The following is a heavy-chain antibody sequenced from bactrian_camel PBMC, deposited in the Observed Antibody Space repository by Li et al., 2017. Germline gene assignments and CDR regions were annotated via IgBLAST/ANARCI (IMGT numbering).Heavy chain of an antibody. CDR1: AYTGGPFY. V-gene: IGHV3S59*01. CDR3: VADRRQCYFGGIMVEAQFNS. Sequence: DVQLVESGGGSVQAGGSLRLSCAASAYTGGPFYMAYFRQAPGKEREGVVVVKRSAGKTYYTSSVKDRFTLSQDDANNTMYLQMNSLKPEDTAMYYCVADRRQCYFGGIMVEAQFNSWGQGTQVTVS. CDR2: VKRSAGKT. J-gene: IGHJ6*01. D-gene: IGHD2*01.